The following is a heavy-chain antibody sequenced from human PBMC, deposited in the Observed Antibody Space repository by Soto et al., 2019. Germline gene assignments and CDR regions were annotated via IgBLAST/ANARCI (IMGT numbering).Heavy chain of an antibody. V-gene: IGHV3-23*01. J-gene: IGHJ3*02. Sequence: EVQLLESGGDLVQPGGSLRLSCAASGFTFSWHAMNWVRQAPGKGLEWVSVLSGSGGNIDYANSVNGRFTISRDNSKNMLYLQMNSLRAEDTAVYYCAKDWGTEGSSARAFDIWGQGTVVTVSS. CDR3: AKDWGTEGSSARAFDI. D-gene: IGHD1-1*01. CDR1: GFTFSWHA. CDR2: LSGSGGNI.